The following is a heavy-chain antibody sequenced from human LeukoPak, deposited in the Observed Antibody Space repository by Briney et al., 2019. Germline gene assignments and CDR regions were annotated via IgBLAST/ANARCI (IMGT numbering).Heavy chain of an antibody. J-gene: IGHJ5*02. CDR3: AKDLRGYSGYAPET. CDR1: GFTFDDYA. Sequence: SGGSLRLSCAASGFTFDDYAMHWVRQAPGKGLEWVSLISWDGGSTYYADSVKGRFTISRDNSKNSLYLQMNSLRAEDTALYYCAKDLRGYSGYAPETWGQGTLVTVSS. D-gene: IGHD5-12*01. V-gene: IGHV3-43D*03. CDR2: ISWDGGST.